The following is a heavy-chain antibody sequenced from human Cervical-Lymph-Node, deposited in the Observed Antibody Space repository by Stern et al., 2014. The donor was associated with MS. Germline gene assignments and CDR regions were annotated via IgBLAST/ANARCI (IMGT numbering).Heavy chain of an antibody. Sequence: EVQLVESGGGLVQPGGSLRLACAASGFTFSSYSMNWVRQAPGKGPEWMSYISTVATNIYYAASVKGRFTISRDNAKNSLFLQMNSLRADDTAVYYCARGLPNSGYDPWGQGTLVTVSS. CDR3: ARGLPNSGYDP. J-gene: IGHJ5*02. V-gene: IGHV3-48*01. D-gene: IGHD6-25*01. CDR2: ISTVATNI. CDR1: GFTFSSYS.